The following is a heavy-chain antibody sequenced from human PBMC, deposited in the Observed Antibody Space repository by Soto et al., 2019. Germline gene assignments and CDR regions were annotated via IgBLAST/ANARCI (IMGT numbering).Heavy chain of an antibody. Sequence: ASVKVSCKASGGTFSSYTISWVRQAPGQGLEWMGRIIPILGIANYAQKFQGRVTITADKSTSTAYMELSSLRSEDTAVYYCAKDREVRGTRYFDYWGQGTLVTVSS. CDR2: IIPILGIA. V-gene: IGHV1-69*04. J-gene: IGHJ4*02. CDR1: GGTFSSYT. D-gene: IGHD3-10*01. CDR3: AKDREVRGTRYFDY.